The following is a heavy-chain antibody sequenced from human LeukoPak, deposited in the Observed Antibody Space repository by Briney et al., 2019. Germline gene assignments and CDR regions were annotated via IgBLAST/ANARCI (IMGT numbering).Heavy chain of an antibody. CDR2: INAGNGDT. D-gene: IGHD1-26*01. CDR1: GYTFTKYV. Sequence: ASVKVSCKASGYTFTKYVIHWVRQAPGQRLECLGRINAGNGDTEHSQKLQGRVTMTTDTSTSTAYMELRSLRSDDTAVYYCARPAGARKYYFDYWGQGTLVTVSS. CDR3: ARPAGARKYYFDY. V-gene: IGHV1-3*01. J-gene: IGHJ4*02.